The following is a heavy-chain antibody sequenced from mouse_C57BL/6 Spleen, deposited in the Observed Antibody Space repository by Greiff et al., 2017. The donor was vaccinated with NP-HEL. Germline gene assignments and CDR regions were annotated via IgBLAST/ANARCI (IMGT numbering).Heavy chain of an antibody. CDR3: ARRDGYSYAMDY. D-gene: IGHD2-3*01. CDR1: GFSLTSYG. Sequence: VNVVESGPGLVAPSQSLSITCTVSGFSLTSYGVHWVRQPPGKGLEWLVVIWSDGSTTYNSALKSRLSISKDNSKSQVFLKMNSLQTDDTAMYYCARRDGYSYAMDYWGQGTSVTVSS. CDR2: IWSDGST. V-gene: IGHV2-6*03. J-gene: IGHJ4*01.